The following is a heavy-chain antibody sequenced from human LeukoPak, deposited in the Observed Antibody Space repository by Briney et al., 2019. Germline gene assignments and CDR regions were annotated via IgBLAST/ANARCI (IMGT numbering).Heavy chain of an antibody. CDR2: IIPILGIA. Sequence: SVKVSCKASGGTFSSYAISWVRQAPGQGLEWMGRIIPILGIANYAQKFQGRVTITTDKSTSTAYMELSSLRSEDTAVYYCARVSRAASYYYYYMDVWGKGTTVTVSS. CDR3: ARVSRAASYYYYYMDV. V-gene: IGHV1-69*04. J-gene: IGHJ6*03. CDR1: GGTFSSYA. D-gene: IGHD2-15*01.